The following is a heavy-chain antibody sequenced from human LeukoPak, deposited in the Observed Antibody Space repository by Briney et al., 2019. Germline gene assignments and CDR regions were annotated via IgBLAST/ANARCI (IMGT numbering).Heavy chain of an antibody. CDR3: ARQKQSHGNFDY. D-gene: IGHD1-26*01. V-gene: IGHV3-13*01. CDR1: GFTVSSYA. Sequence: GGSLKLSCAASGFTVSSYAMHWVRQPIGKGLEWVSALGIAGDTFYPGSVKGRFTISRENAKNSLYLQMNSLRAEDTAMYYCARQKQSHGNFDYWGQGTLVTVST. CDR2: LGIAGDT. J-gene: IGHJ4*02.